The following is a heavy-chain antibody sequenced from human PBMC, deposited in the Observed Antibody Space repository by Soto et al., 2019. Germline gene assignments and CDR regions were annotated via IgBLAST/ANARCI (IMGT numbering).Heavy chain of an antibody. Sequence: QVQLVQSGAEVKKPGSSVKVSCKASGGTFGSYAISWVRQAPGQGLEWMGGIIPIPGTANYAQKFQGRVTIAADESTSTAYRALSSLRSEDTAVYYCARSQGSSTSLEIYYYYYYGMEVWGQGTTVTVSS. CDR1: GGTFGSYA. J-gene: IGHJ6*02. V-gene: IGHV1-69*01. CDR3: ARSQGSSTSLEIYYYYYYGMEV. D-gene: IGHD2-2*01. CDR2: IIPIPGTA.